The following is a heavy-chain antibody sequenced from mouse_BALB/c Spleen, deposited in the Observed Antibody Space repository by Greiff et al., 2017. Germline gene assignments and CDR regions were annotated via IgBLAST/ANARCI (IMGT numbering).Heavy chain of an antibody. CDR1: GFNIKDTY. CDR2: IDPANGNT. J-gene: IGHJ2*01. CDR3: ARVFSLGHQDY. D-gene: IGHD4-1*01. Sequence: VQLQQSGAELVKPGASVKLSCTASGFNIKDTYMHWVKQRPEQGLEWIGRIDPANGNTKYDPKFQGKATITADTSSNTAYLQLSSLTSEDTAVYYCARVFSLGHQDYWGQGTTLTVSS. V-gene: IGHV14-3*02.